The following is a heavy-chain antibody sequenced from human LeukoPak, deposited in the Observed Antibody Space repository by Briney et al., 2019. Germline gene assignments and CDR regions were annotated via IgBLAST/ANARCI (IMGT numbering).Heavy chain of an antibody. V-gene: IGHV4/OR15-8*01. J-gene: IGHJ4*02. D-gene: IGHD6-19*01. CDR3: ARAKSGWYLFYFDY. CDR1: GGSISSGIR. CDR2: IHHEGST. Sequence: SETLSLTCGVSGGSISSGIRWSWVRQPPGKGLEWIGEIHHEGSTKYSPSLKSRVTISVDKSKNQFSLKLNSVTAADTAVYYCARAKSGWYLFYFDYWGQGTLVTVSS.